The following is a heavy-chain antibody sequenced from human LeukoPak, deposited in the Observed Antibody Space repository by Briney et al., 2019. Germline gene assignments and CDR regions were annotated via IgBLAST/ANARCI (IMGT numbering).Heavy chain of an antibody. D-gene: IGHD3-22*01. J-gene: IGHJ4*02. V-gene: IGHV1-2*02. CDR1: GYTFTGYY. Sequence: VASVKVSCKASGYTFTGYYMHRVRQAPGQGLEWMGWINPNSGGTNYAQKFHGRVTMTRDTSISTAYMELRRLRSDDTAVYYCARGAHYHDSSQGYDYWGQGTLVTVSS. CDR2: INPNSGGT. CDR3: ARGAHYHDSSQGYDY.